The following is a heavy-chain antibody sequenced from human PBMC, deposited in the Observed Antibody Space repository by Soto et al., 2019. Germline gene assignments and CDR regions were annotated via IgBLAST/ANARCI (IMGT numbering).Heavy chain of an antibody. Sequence: ASVKVSCKASGYTFTSYGISWVRQAPGQGLEWMGWISAYNGNTNYAQKLQGRVTMTTDTSTSTAYMELRSLRSDDTAVYYCARDRSSSYYDFWSRSLLHDYWGQGTLVTVSS. V-gene: IGHV1-18*01. D-gene: IGHD3-3*01. CDR2: ISAYNGNT. CDR3: ARDRSSSYYDFWSRSLLHDY. J-gene: IGHJ4*02. CDR1: GYTFTSYG.